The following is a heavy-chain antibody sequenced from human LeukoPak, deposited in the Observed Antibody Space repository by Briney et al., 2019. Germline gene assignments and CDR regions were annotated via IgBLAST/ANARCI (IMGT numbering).Heavy chain of an antibody. Sequence: SETLSLTCTVFGDSISSGDYYWSWIRQPPGKGLEWIGYIYYSGSTYYNPSLKSRVTISVDTSKNQFSLKLSSVTAADTAVYYCARDLFSSGGDAFDIWGQGTMVTVSS. CDR2: IYYSGST. V-gene: IGHV4-61*08. CDR1: GDSISSGDYY. J-gene: IGHJ3*02. CDR3: ARDLFSSGGDAFDI. D-gene: IGHD6-19*01.